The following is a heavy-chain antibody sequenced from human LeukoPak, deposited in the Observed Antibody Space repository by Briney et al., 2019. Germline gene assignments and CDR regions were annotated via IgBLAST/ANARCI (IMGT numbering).Heavy chain of an antibody. V-gene: IGHV3-23*01. J-gene: IGHJ6*02. CDR2: ISGSGGST. Sequence: SGGSLRLSCAASGFTFSSYAMSWVRQAPGKGLELVSAISGSGGSTYYADSVKGRFTISRDNSKNTLYLQMNSLRAEDTAVYYCAKSIAARPYYYYGMDVWGQGTTVTVSS. D-gene: IGHD6-6*01. CDR3: AKSIAARPYYYYGMDV. CDR1: GFTFSSYA.